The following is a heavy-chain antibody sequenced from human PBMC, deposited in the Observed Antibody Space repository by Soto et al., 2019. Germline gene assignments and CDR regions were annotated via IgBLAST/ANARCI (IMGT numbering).Heavy chain of an antibody. CDR1: GYTFSNYW. J-gene: IGHJ6*02. CDR3: AKYLSSSFAMDV. Sequence: GESLKISCKGSGYTFSNYWIGWVRQMPGTGLEWMGLIHPSDSNTRYSPSFQGQVTISVDKSINTAYLQWSSLKASDTAIYYCAKYLSSSFAMDVWGQGTTVTVSS. V-gene: IGHV5-51*01. CDR2: IHPSDSNT. D-gene: IGHD1-26*01.